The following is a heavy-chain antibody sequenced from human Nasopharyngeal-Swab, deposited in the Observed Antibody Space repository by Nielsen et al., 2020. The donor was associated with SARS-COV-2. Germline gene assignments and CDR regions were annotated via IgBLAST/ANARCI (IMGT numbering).Heavy chain of an antibody. Sequence: GESLKISCAASGFTFSSYAMHWVRQAPGKGLEWVSAISGHGSSTYYVDSVKGRFTISRDNSQNTLFLQMNSLRAEDTAVYYCAKEVDPRLWFGDLALDYWGQGTLVTVSS. CDR3: AKEVDPRLWFGDLALDY. CDR2: ISGHGSST. CDR1: GFTFSSYA. V-gene: IGHV3-23*01. D-gene: IGHD3-10*01. J-gene: IGHJ4*02.